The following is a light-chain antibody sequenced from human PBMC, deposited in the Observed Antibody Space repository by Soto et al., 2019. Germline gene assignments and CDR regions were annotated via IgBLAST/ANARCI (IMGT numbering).Light chain of an antibody. Sequence: ENVLTQSPGTLSVSPGERATLSCRASQSVNRSYLAWYQQKPGQAPRLLIYGASSRATGIPDRFSGSGSGTDFTFTISRLEPEDFAVYYCQQYGSSPRTFGQGTKVDIK. CDR3: QQYGSSPRT. CDR1: QSVNRSY. J-gene: IGKJ1*01. CDR2: GAS. V-gene: IGKV3-20*01.